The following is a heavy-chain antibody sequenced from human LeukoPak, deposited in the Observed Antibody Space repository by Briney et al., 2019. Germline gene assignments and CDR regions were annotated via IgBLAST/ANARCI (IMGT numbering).Heavy chain of an antibody. V-gene: IGHV3-23*01. CDR1: GFTFSSYA. CDR2: ISGSGGST. Sequence: PGGSLRLSCAASGFTFSSYAMSWVRQAPGKGLEWVSAISGSGGSTYYADSVKGRFTISRDNSKNTLYLQMNSLRAEDTAVYYCAKDKILRYFDWLSPKDYYFDYWGQGTLVTVSS. J-gene: IGHJ4*02. D-gene: IGHD3-9*01. CDR3: AKDKILRYFDWLSPKDYYFDY.